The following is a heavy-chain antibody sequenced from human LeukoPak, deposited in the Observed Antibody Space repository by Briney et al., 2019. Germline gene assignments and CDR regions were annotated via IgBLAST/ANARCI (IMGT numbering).Heavy chain of an antibody. Sequence: SETLSLTCAVYGGSFSGYYWSWIRQPPGKGLEWIGEINHSGSTNYNPSLKSRVTISVDTSKNQFSLKLSSVTAADTAVYYCARQTLDIVVVPAAVWFDPWGQGTLVTVSS. CDR1: GGSFSGYY. CDR2: INHSGST. CDR3: ARQTLDIVVVPAAVWFDP. J-gene: IGHJ5*02. D-gene: IGHD2-2*01. V-gene: IGHV4-34*01.